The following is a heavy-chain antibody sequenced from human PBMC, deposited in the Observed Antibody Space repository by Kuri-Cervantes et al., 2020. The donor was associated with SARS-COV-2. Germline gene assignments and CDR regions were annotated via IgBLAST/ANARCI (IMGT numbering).Heavy chain of an antibody. J-gene: IGHJ4*02. CDR3: ARDADSSSWYAY. CDR1: GFTFSSYW. CDR2: IKQDGSER. V-gene: IGHV3-7*01. D-gene: IGHD3-22*01. Sequence: GEFLKISGAASGFTFSSYWMSWVRQAPGKGLEWVANIKQDGSERFYVDSVKGRFTISSDNAKNSLYLQMDSLRVEDTAVYYCARDADSSSWYAYWGQGALVTVSS.